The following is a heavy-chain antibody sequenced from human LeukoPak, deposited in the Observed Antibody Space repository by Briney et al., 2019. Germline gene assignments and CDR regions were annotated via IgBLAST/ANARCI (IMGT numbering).Heavy chain of an antibody. J-gene: IGHJ4*02. CDR3: AKERIAVAGTLSDY. Sequence: GGSLRLSCAASGFTFSSYWMSWIRQAPGKGLEWVANIKQDGSEKYYVDSVKGRFTISRDNSKNRVYLQMDSLRFEDTAIYYCAKERIAVAGTLSDYWGQGTLVTVSS. D-gene: IGHD6-19*01. CDR1: GFTFSSYW. CDR2: IKQDGSEK. V-gene: IGHV3-7*03.